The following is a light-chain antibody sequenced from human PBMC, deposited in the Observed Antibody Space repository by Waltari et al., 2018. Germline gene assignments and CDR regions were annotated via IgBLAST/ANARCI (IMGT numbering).Light chain of an antibody. CDR3: FVFHNNARV. V-gene: IGLV7-46*01. CDR2: DTS. J-gene: IGLJ3*02. CDR1: TGAVTSGHY. Sequence: QAVLTQEPSLTVSPGGTVTLTCGFSTGAVTSGHYPYWFQQKPGQAPRTLIYDTSNKPPWTPARFSGSLLGDKAALILSGAQPEEEAEYYCFVFHNNARVFGGGTKLTVL.